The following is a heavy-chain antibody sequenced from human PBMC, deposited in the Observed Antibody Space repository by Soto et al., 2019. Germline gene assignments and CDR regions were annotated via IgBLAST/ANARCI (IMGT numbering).Heavy chain of an antibody. V-gene: IGHV4-31*03. D-gene: IGHD3-10*01. J-gene: IGHJ6*02. Sequence: LSLTCTVSGGSISSGGYYWSWIRQHPGKGLEWIGYIYYSGSTYYNPSLKSRVTISVDTSKNQFSLKLSSVTAADTAVYYCARSYGSGSYSYYYYGMDVWGQGTTVTVSS. CDR2: IYYSGST. CDR3: ARSYGSGSYSYYYYGMDV. CDR1: GGSISSGGYY.